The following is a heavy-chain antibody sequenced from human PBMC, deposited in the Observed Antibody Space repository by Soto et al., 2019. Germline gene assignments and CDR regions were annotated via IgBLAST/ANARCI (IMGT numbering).Heavy chain of an antibody. Sequence: PSETLSLTCTVSGGSISSSSYYWGWIRQPPGKGLEWIGSIYYSGSTYYNPSLKSRVTISVDTSKNQFSLKLSSVTAADTAVYYCASSDIVVVPAAVPYYYYGMDVWGQGTTVTVSS. CDR2: IYYSGST. J-gene: IGHJ6*02. V-gene: IGHV4-39*01. CDR3: ASSDIVVVPAAVPYYYYGMDV. D-gene: IGHD2-2*01. CDR1: GGSISSSSYY.